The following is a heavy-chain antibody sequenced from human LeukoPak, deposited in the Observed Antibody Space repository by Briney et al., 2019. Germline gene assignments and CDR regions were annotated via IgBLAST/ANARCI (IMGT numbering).Heavy chain of an antibody. V-gene: IGHV4-39*07. Sequence: SETLSLTCKVSGGSISSSNNYYWGWIRQPPGKGLEWIGSIYYSGSTYYNPSLKTRVTISVDTSKNQFSLKVTSVTAADTAVYYCARVGSYYYMDVWGKGTTVTVSS. J-gene: IGHJ6*03. CDR2: IYYSGST. CDR1: GGSISSSNNYY. D-gene: IGHD2-15*01. CDR3: ARVGSYYYMDV.